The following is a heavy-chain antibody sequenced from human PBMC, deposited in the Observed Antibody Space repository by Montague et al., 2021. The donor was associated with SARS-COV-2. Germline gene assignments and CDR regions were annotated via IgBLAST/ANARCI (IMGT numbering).Heavy chain of an antibody. J-gene: IGHJ4*02. V-gene: IGHV3-30-3*01. CDR1: GFTFSNYA. D-gene: IGHD2-15*01. CDR3: ARDGWSTVVVVAATPGFDY. Sequence: SLRLSCAASGFTFSNYAMHWVRQAPGKGLEWVAVISYDGSNKYYXDSVKGRFTISRDNSKNTLYLQMNSLRAEDTAVYYCARDGWSTVVVVAATPGFDYWGQGTLVTVSS. CDR2: ISYDGSNK.